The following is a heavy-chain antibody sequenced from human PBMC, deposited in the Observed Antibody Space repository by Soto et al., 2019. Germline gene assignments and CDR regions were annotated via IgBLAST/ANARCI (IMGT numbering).Heavy chain of an antibody. CDR1: GVTFSSYA. Sequence: SVNFSCKSSGVTFSSYAISWVRQAPGQGLEWMGGIIPIFGTANYAQKFQGRVTITADESTSTAYMELSSLRSEDTAVYYCERYKVTYYDFGRCILVWCQGPV. J-gene: IGHJ4*03. V-gene: IGHV1-69*13. CDR3: ERYKVTYYDFGRCILV. D-gene: IGHD3-3*01. CDR2: IIPIFGTA.